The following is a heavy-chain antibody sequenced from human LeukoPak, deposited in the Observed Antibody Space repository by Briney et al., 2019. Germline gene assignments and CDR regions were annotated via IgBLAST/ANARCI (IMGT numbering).Heavy chain of an antibody. J-gene: IGHJ4*02. CDR2: ISYDGSYK. D-gene: IGHD3-10*01. CDR1: GFTFSTYS. CDR3: ARGPALDLLWFGGIDY. V-gene: IGHV3-30*04. Sequence: GGSLRLSCAASGFTFSTYSMHWVRQAPGKGLEWVAVISYDGSYKYYADSVKGRFTISRDNSKNTLYLQMNSLRAEDTAVYYCARGPALDLLWFGGIDYWGQGTLVTVSS.